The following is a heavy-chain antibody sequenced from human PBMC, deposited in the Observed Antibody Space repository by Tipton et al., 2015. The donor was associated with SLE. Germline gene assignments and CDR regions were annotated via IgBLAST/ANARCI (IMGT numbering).Heavy chain of an antibody. Sequence: QVQLVQSGGGLVQPGGSLRLSCAASGFTLSSYGMHWVRQAPGKGLEWVAVLWYDGTNKHYADSVRGRFTISTDNSKNTLYLEMSSLRAEDTAIYYCAKESFYDFFWGQGTTVTVAS. V-gene: IGHV3-33*06. CDR1: GFTLSSYG. J-gene: IGHJ6*02. CDR3: AKESFYDFF. D-gene: IGHD3-3*01. CDR2: LWYDGTNK.